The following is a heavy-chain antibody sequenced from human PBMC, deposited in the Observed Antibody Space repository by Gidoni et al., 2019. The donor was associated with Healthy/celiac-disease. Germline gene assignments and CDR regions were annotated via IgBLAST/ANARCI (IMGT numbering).Heavy chain of an antibody. CDR3: ARAEGGWRRYDFWSGYYCFDY. CDR2: INSDGSST. CDR1: GFTFSSYL. D-gene: IGHD3-3*01. V-gene: IGHV3-74*01. Sequence: EVQLVESGGGLVQPGGSLRLSCAASGFTFSSYLMHWVRQAPGKGLVWVSRINSDGSSTSYADSVKGRFTISRDNAKNTLYLQMNSLRAEDTAVYYCARAEGGWRRYDFWSGYYCFDYWGQGTLVTVSS. J-gene: IGHJ4*02.